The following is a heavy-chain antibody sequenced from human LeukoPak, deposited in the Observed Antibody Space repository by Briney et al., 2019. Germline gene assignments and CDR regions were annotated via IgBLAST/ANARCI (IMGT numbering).Heavy chain of an antibody. CDR3: ARGDGGPYYDFWSGYPDNWFDP. V-gene: IGHV4-59*01. D-gene: IGHD3-3*01. CDR2: IYYSGST. CDR1: GGSISSYY. Sequence: SSETLSLTCTVSGGSISSYYWSWIRQPPGKGLEWIGYIYYSGSTNYNPSLKSRVTISVDTSKNQFSLKLSSVTAADTAVYYCARGDGGPYYDFWSGYPDNWFDPWGQGTLVTVSS. J-gene: IGHJ5*02.